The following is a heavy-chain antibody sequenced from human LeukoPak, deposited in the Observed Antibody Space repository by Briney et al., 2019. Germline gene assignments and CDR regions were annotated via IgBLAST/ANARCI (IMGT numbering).Heavy chain of an antibody. D-gene: IGHD3-3*01. J-gene: IGHJ6*03. CDR3: ARQNYDFWSGYYTGDYYYYYMDV. CDR2: ISSSSSYI. Sequence: GGSLRLSCAASGFTFSSYSMNWVRQAPGKGLEWVSSISSSSSYIYYADSVKGRFTISRDNAKNSLYLQMNSLRAEDTAVYYCARQNYDFWSGYYTGDYYYYYMDVWGKGTTVTVSS. V-gene: IGHV3-21*01. CDR1: GFTFSSYS.